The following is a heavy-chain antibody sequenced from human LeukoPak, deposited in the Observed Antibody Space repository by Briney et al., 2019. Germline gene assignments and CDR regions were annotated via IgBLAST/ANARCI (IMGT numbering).Heavy chain of an antibody. D-gene: IGHD6-6*01. CDR1: GFTFSNHG. Sequence: GGSLRLSCAASGFTFSNHGMHWVRQAPGKGLEWVANIWYDGSQEYYADTVKGRFTISRDISKNTLYLQMNSLRAEDTAVYYCAGDLAAARLDFRGQGTLVTVSS. V-gene: IGHV3-33*01. J-gene: IGHJ4*02. CDR3: AGDLAAARLDF. CDR2: IWYDGSQE.